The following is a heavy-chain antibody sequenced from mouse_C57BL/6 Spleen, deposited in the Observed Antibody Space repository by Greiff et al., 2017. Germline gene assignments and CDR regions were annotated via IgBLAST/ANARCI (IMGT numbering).Heavy chain of an antibody. CDR1: GYSITSDY. CDR2: ISYSGST. V-gene: IGHV3-8*01. CDR3: ARSHYGSSYKGYYFDY. J-gene: IGHJ2*01. D-gene: IGHD1-1*01. Sequence: VQLKQSGPGLAKPSQTLSLTCSVTGYSITSDYWNWIRKFPGNKLEYMGYISYSGSTYYNPSLKSRISITRDTSKNQYYLQLNSVTTEDTATYYCARSHYGSSYKGYYFDYWGQGTTLTVSS.